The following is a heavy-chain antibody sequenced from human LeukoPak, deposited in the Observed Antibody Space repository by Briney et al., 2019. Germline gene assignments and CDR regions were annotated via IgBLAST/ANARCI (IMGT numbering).Heavy chain of an antibody. CDR2: ISGDGGST. CDR3: AKDVRGYSYGSHFDY. CDR1: RFTFDDYA. J-gene: IGHJ4*02. D-gene: IGHD5-18*01. Sequence: TGGSLRLSCAASRFTFDDYAMHWVRQAPGKGLEWVSLISGDGGSTYYADSVKGRFTISRDNSKNSLYLQMNSLRTEDTALYYCAKDVRGYSYGSHFDYWGQGTLVTVSS. V-gene: IGHV3-43*02.